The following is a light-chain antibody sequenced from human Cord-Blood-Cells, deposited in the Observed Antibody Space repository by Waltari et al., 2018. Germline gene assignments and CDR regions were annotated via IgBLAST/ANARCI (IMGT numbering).Light chain of an antibody. V-gene: IGLV7-46*01. CDR2: DTS. J-gene: IGLJ2*01. CDR3: LLSYSGALVV. CDR1: TGAVTSGHY. Sequence: QAVVTQEPSPTVSPGGTVTPTCGSSTGAVTSGHYPYWFQQKPGQAPRTLIYDTSNKHSWTPARFSGSLLGGKAALTLSGAQPEDEAEYYCLLSYSGALVVFGGGTKLTVL.